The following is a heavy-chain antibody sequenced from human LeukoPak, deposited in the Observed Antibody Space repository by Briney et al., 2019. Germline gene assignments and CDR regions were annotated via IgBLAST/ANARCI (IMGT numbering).Heavy chain of an antibody. J-gene: IGHJ6*02. Sequence: SETLSLTCTVSGGSISSSSYYWGWIRQPPGKGLEWIGSIYYSGSTYYNPSLKSRVTISVDTSKNQFSLKLSSVTAADTAVYYCARDGRFGDYEHYGMDVWGQGTTVTASS. CDR2: IYYSGST. CDR3: ARDGRFGDYEHYGMDV. D-gene: IGHD3-10*01. CDR1: GGSISSSSYY. V-gene: IGHV4-39*07.